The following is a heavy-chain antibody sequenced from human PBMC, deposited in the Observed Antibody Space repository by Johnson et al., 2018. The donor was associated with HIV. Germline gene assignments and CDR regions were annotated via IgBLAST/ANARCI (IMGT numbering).Heavy chain of an antibody. Sequence: EVQLVESGGGLVQPGGSLRLSCAASGFTFSSYWMSWVRQAPGKGLEWVANIKQDGREKYYVDSVKGRFTISRDNSKNTLYLQMNSLRAEDTAVYYCAKGRITMVQGVPLDAFDIWGQGTMVTVSS. J-gene: IGHJ3*02. V-gene: IGHV3-7*03. CDR1: GFTFSSYW. CDR2: IKQDGREK. D-gene: IGHD3-10*01. CDR3: AKGRITMVQGVPLDAFDI.